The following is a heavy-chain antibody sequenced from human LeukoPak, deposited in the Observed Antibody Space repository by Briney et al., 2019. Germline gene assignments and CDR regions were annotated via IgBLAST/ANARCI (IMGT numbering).Heavy chain of an antibody. V-gene: IGHV1-18*01. D-gene: IGHD4-17*01. CDR1: GYTFTSYG. J-gene: IGHJ5*02. CDR2: ISAYNGNT. CDR3: ARTGSLTTVTTTLDWFDR. Sequence: ASVTVSCKASGYTFTSYGISWVRQAPGQGLEWMGWISAYNGNTNYAQKLQGRVTMTTDTSTSTAYMELRSLRSDDTAVYYCARTGSLTTVTTTLDWFDRWGQGTLVTVSS.